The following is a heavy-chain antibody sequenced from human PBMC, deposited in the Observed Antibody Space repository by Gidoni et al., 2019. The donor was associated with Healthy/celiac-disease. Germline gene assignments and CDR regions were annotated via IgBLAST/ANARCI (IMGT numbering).Heavy chain of an antibody. D-gene: IGHD3-22*01. CDR2: ISAYNGNT. Sequence: QVQLVQSGAEVKKPGASVKVSCKASGYTFTSYGISWVRQAPGQGLEWMGWISAYNGNTNYAQKLQGRVTMTTDTSTSTAYMELRSLRSDDTAVYYCARVSTMIVVVITPWYYYGMDVWGQGTTVTVSS. J-gene: IGHJ6*02. CDR3: ARVSTMIVVVITPWYYYGMDV. V-gene: IGHV1-18*01. CDR1: GYTFTSYG.